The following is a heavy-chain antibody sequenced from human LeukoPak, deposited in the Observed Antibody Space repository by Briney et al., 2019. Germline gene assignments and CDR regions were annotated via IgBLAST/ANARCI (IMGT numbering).Heavy chain of an antibody. Sequence: GASVKVSCKASGYTFTGYYMHWVRQAPGQGLEWMGWINPNSGGTNYAQKFQGMVTMTRDTSISTAYMELSRLRSDDTAVYYCARDPTYYYDSSGYSSFDYWGQGTLVTVSS. CDR3: ARDPTYYYDSSGYSSFDY. J-gene: IGHJ4*02. D-gene: IGHD3-22*01. CDR2: INPNSGGT. CDR1: GYTFTGYY. V-gene: IGHV1-2*02.